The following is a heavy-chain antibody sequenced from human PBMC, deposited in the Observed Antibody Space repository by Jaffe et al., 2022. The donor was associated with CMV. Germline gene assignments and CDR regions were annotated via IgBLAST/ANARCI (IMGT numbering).Heavy chain of an antibody. CDR1: GGSISSYY. CDR2: IYYSGST. J-gene: IGHJ5*02. V-gene: IGHV4-59*01. Sequence: QVQLQESGPGLVKPSETLSLTCTVSGGSISSYYWSWIRQPPGKGLEWIGYIYYSGSTNYNPSLKSRVTISVDTSKNQFSLKLSSVTAADTAVYYCARGYCSGGSCYTPNWFDPWGQGTLVTVSS. CDR3: ARGYCSGGSCYTPNWFDP. D-gene: IGHD2-15*01.